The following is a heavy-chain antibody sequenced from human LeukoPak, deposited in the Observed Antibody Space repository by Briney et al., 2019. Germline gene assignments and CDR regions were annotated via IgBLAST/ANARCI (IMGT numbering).Heavy chain of an antibody. CDR2: IYSGGST. V-gene: IGHV3-53*05. Sequence: GGSLRLSCAASGLTVSSNYMTWVRQAPGKGLEWVSVIYSGGSTYYADAVKGRFTISRDNSKNTLYLQMNSLGSDDTAVYYCARVRINDGGRVLDASDIWGQGTMVTVSS. CDR3: ARVRINDGGRVLDASDI. J-gene: IGHJ3*02. D-gene: IGHD2/OR15-2a*01. CDR1: GLTVSSNY.